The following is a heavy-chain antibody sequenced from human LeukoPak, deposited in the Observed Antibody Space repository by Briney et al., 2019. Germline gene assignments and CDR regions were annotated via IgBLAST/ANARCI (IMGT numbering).Heavy chain of an antibody. CDR1: GFTFSGYA. CDR3: AMQLWSPGY. CDR2: ISGGGENT. Sequence: GGSLRLSCAASGFTFSGYAMSWVRRAAGKGLEWVSTISGGGENTHYADSVKGRFTIFRDNSENTLYLQMNSLRAEDTAVYYCAMQLWSPGYWGQGTLVIVSS. V-gene: IGHV3-23*01. J-gene: IGHJ4*02. D-gene: IGHD3-10*01.